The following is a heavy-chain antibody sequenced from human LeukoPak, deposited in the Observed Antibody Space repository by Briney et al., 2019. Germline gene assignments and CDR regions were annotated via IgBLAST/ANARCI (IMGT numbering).Heavy chain of an antibody. D-gene: IGHD1-26*01. Sequence: ASVKVSCKASGYTFTSYDINWVRQATGQGLEWMGWINPNSGGTNYAQKFQGRVTMTRDTSISTAYMELSRLRSDDTAVYYCARVTTLGGSAFDIWGQGTMVTVSS. CDR2: INPNSGGT. J-gene: IGHJ3*02. CDR1: GYTFTSYD. CDR3: ARVTTLGGSAFDI. V-gene: IGHV1-2*02.